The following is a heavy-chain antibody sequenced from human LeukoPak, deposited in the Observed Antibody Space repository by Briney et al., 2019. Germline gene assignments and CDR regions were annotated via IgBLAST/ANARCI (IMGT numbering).Heavy chain of an antibody. CDR1: GFTFSGYW. J-gene: IGHJ4*02. CDR3: ARYRHLGY. CDR2: INQNGGEK. V-gene: IGHV3-7*01. Sequence: PGGSLRLSCADSGFTFSGYWMNWVRQAPGKGLEWVANINQNGGEKYYVDSVKGRITISRDNGKNSLYLQMNSLRAEDTAVYYCARYRHLGYWGQGTLVTVSS.